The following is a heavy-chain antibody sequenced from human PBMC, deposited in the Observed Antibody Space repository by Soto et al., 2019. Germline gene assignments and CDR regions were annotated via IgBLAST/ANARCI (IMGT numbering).Heavy chain of an antibody. CDR2: ISSSSSYI. J-gene: IGHJ5*02. Sequence: GGSLRLSCAASGFTFSRYSMNWVRQAPGKGLEWVSSISSSSSYIYYADSVKGRFTISRDNAKNSLYLQMNSLRAEDTAVYYCARAQWSPLVIVRGVQEDWFDPWGQGTLVTAPQ. CDR1: GFTFSRYS. D-gene: IGHD3-10*01. V-gene: IGHV3-21*01. CDR3: ARAQWSPLVIVRGVQEDWFDP.